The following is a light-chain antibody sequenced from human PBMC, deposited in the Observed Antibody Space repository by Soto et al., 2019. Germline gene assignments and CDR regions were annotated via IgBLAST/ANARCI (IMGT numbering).Light chain of an antibody. CDR2: DAS. Sequence: EIVLTQKQATLSLSPGDRAALSCRASQNVYTYFSWYQQKPGQAPRLLIYDASNRATGIPARFNASGSGTDFTLTISDLEPEDVAVYYCQQRTNWPITFGQGTLLEVK. CDR1: QNVYTY. CDR3: QQRTNWPIT. V-gene: IGKV3-11*01. J-gene: IGKJ5*01.